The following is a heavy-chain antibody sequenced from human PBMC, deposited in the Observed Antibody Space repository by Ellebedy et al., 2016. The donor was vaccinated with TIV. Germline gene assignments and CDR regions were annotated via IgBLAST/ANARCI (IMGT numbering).Heavy chain of an antibody. CDR1: GYTFTSYG. D-gene: IGHD6-19*01. CDR3: AREGVAGMFYFDF. CDR2: ISAYNGNT. V-gene: IGHV1-18*01. Sequence: AASVKVSCKASGYTFTSYGISWVRQAPGQGLEWMGWISAYNGNTNYAQKFQGRVTMTTDTSTTTVYMDLSSLRPDDTAVYYCAREGVAGMFYFDFWGQGTLVTVSS. J-gene: IGHJ4*02.